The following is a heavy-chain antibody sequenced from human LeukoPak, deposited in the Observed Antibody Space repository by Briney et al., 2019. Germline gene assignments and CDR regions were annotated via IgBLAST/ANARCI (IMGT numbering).Heavy chain of an antibody. CDR2: VHYNGDT. CDR1: GASISSVY. J-gene: IGHJ4*02. D-gene: IGHD6-19*01. Sequence: SETLSLTCTVSGASISSVYWSWIRQPPGKGLEWIGYVHYNGDTSYNPSLKSRSTISVDTSRNQFSLKLSSVTAADTAVYYCARVASSLPYYRGQGTLVTVSS. V-gene: IGHV4-59*01. CDR3: ARVASSLPYY.